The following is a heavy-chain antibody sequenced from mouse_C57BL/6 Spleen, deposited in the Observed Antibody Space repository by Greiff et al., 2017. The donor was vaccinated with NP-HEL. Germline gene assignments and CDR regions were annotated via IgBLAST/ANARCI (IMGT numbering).Heavy chain of an antibody. CDR3: ASLLPENAMDY. Sequence: VQLQQSGPVLVKPGASVKMSCKASGYTFTDYYMNWVKQSHGKSLEWIGVINPYNGGTSYNQKFKGKATLTVDKSSSTAYMELNSLTSEDSAVYYCASLLPENAMDYWGQGTSVTVSS. D-gene: IGHD1-1*01. CDR2: INPYNGGT. CDR1: GYTFTDYY. J-gene: IGHJ4*01. V-gene: IGHV1-19*01.